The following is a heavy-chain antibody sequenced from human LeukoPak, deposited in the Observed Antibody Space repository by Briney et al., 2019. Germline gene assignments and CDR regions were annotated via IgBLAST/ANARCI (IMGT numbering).Heavy chain of an antibody. CDR1: GFTFSDYY. V-gene: IGHV3-11*01. Sequence: GGSLRLSCAASGFTFSDYYMTWIRQAPGKGLEWVSYISSSSNNIHYANSVRGRFTISRDNAKNSVYLQMNSLRAEDTTIYYCARAAGWFDPWGQGTLVTVSS. CDR2: ISSSSNNI. CDR3: ARAAGWFDP. J-gene: IGHJ5*02.